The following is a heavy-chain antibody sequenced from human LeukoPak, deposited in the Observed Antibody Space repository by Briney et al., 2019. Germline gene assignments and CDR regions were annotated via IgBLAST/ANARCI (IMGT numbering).Heavy chain of an antibody. J-gene: IGHJ4*02. CDR1: GFTFISYW. Sequence: GGSLRLSCAASGFTFISYWMHWVRQAPGKGLVWVSRINSDGSSTNYADSVKGRFTISRDNAKNTLYLQMDSLGAEDTAVYYCARDHGDYYFDYWGRGTLVTVSS. CDR2: INSDGSST. CDR3: ARDHGDYYFDY. V-gene: IGHV3-74*01. D-gene: IGHD4-17*01.